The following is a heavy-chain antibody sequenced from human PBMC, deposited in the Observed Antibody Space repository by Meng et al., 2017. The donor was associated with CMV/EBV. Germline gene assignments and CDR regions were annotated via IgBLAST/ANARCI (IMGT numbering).Heavy chain of an antibody. J-gene: IGHJ5*02. V-gene: IGHV3-30*02. CDR1: GFTFSSYD. CDR3: AKDHVVVIALPPNWFDH. CDR2: IRYDGSNK. D-gene: IGHD2-21*01. Sequence: GESLKISCAASGFTFSSYDMHWVRQAPGKGLEWVAFIRYDGSNKYYADSVKGRFTISRDNSKNTLYLQMNSLRAEDTAVYYCAKDHVVVIALPPNWFDHWGQGTLVTVSS.